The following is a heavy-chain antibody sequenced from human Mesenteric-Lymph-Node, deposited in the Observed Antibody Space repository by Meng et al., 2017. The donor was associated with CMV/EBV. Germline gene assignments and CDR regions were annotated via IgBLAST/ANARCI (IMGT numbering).Heavy chain of an antibody. V-gene: IGHV3-23*03. CDR1: GFTFGDFA. J-gene: IGHJ4*02. D-gene: IGHD1-26*01. CDR3: AKGHSGSCYASVDY. CDR2: ISGDGSST. Sequence: GGSLRLSCRASGFTFGDFAVTWVRQAPGKGLEWVSVISGDGSSTYYGDSVKGRFTISRDDSKNTLYLQMNSLRGEDTALYYCAKGHSGSCYASVDYWGQGTLVTVSS.